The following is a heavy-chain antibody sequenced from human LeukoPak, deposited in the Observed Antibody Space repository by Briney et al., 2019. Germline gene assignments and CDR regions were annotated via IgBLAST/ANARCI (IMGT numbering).Heavy chain of an antibody. CDR1: GFTFSSYA. D-gene: IGHD4-17*01. J-gene: IGHJ6*03. CDR2: ISGSGGST. CDR3: AKVTKSAVTTTFYYYYYMDV. Sequence: GGSLRLSCAASGFTFSSYAMSWVRQAPGKGLEWVSAISGSGGSTYYADSVKGRFTISRDNSKNTLYLQMNSLRAEDTAVYYCAKVTKSAVTTTFYYYYYMDVWGKGTTVTISS. V-gene: IGHV3-23*01.